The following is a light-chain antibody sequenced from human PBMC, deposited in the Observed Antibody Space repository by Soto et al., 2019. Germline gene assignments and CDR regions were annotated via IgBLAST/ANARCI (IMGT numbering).Light chain of an antibody. Sequence: AIRMNQSPSSISAFTGDRGTITCRASQPISTYLAWYQQKPGTAPTLLIYAASTLQSGVPARFSGSGSGTDFTLTISCLQSEDFAIYFCQQYDTYPLTFGQGTKVEIK. V-gene: IGKV1-8*01. J-gene: IGKJ1*01. CDR3: QQYDTYPLT. CDR2: AAS. CDR1: QPISTY.